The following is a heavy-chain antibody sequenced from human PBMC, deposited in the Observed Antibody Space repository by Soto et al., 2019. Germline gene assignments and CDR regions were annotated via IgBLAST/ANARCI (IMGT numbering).Heavy chain of an antibody. CDR3: ARVVYSYGYGDY. CDR2: IYYSGST. CDR1: GGSISSYC. D-gene: IGHD5-18*01. J-gene: IGHJ4*02. Sequence: SETLSLTCTVYGGSISSYCWSWIRQPPGKGLEWIGYIYYSGSTNYNPSLKSRVTISVDTSKNQFSLKLSSVTAADTAVYYCARVVYSYGYGDYWGQGTLVTVSS. V-gene: IGHV4-59*01.